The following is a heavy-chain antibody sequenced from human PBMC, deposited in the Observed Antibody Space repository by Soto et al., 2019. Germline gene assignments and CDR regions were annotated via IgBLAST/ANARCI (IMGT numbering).Heavy chain of an antibody. CDR3: ARRHDELSDLDH. CDR2: IFFDGTKK. D-gene: IGHD1-1*01. Sequence: QVQLLESGGGVVQPGGSLRLSCAASGFTFRYYGLHWIRQAPGKGLEWVAVIFFDGTKKNYTESVKGRFTIPRDNSKNTLFLQMDSLRVEDSGIYYCARRHDELSDLDHWGQGTLVTVSS. V-gene: IGHV3-33*01. J-gene: IGHJ4*02. CDR1: GFTFRYYG.